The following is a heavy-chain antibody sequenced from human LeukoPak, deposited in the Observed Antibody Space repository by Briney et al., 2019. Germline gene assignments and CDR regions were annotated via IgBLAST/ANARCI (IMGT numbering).Heavy chain of an antibody. CDR3: ARGAAAGSYYGMDV. V-gene: IGHV4-59*01. CDR2: IYYSGST. CDR1: GGSISGYY. D-gene: IGHD6-13*01. J-gene: IGHJ6*02. Sequence: SETLSLTCTVSGGSISGYYCGCIRQPPGKGLEWIGYIYYSGSTNYNPSLKSRVTISVDTSKNQFSLKLSSVTAADTAVYYCARGAAAGSYYGMDVWGQGTTVTVSS.